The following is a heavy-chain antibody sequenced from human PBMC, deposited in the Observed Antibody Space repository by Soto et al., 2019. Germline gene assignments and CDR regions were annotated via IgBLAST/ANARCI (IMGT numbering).Heavy chain of an antibody. CDR2: IHYSGGA. J-gene: IGHJ5*02. D-gene: IGHD6-19*01. Sequence: SETLSLTCTFSGSSIIGYYWTWIRQSPERGLEWIGYIHYSGGANYNPSLNSRLTMSVDRSKSQFSMKLASVTAADTAVYYCARGVGGSGLNWFDPWGQGTLVTVSS. V-gene: IGHV4-59*12. CDR3: ARGVGGSGLNWFDP. CDR1: GSSIIGYY.